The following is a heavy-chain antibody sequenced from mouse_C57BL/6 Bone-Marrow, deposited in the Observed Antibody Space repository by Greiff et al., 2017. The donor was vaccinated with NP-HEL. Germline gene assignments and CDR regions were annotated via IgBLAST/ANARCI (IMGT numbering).Heavy chain of an antibody. Sequence: EVKLQESGGGLVKPGGSLKLSCAASGFTFSSYAMSWVRQTPEKRLEWVATISDGGSYAYYPDNVKGRFTISRDNAKNTLYLQMSHLTSEDTAMYYCARDQSSGYVGYAMDDWGQGTSVTVSS. D-gene: IGHD3-2*02. V-gene: IGHV5-4*01. CDR2: ISDGGSYA. CDR3: ARDQSSGYVGYAMDD. J-gene: IGHJ4*01. CDR1: GFTFSSYA.